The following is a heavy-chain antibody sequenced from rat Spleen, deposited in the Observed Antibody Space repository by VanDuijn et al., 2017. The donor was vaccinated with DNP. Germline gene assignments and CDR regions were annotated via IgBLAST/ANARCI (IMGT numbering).Heavy chain of an antibody. V-gene: IGHV5-31*01. CDR3: ARDHNNYFDY. D-gene: IGHD1-10*01. CDR2: ITTSGGST. J-gene: IGHJ2*01. CDR1: GFTFNNYW. Sequence: EVQLVESGGDLVRPGGSLKLSCVASGFTFNNYWMTRIRQVPGKGLEWVASITTSGGSTYYPDSVKGRFAISRDNAKNTLYLQMNSLRSEDTATYYCARDHNNYFDYWGQGVMVTVSS.